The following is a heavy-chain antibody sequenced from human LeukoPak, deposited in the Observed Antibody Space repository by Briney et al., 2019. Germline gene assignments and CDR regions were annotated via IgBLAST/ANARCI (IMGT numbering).Heavy chain of an antibody. CDR2: INAGNGNT. V-gene: IGHV1-3*03. J-gene: IGHJ4*02. CDR3: ARVVKYRSGPLTDLLPYYFDY. Sequence: ASVKVSCKASGYTFTSYAMHWVRQAPGQRLEWMGWINAGNGNTKYSQEFQGRVTITRDTSASTAYMELSSLRSEDMAVYYCARVVKYRSGPLTDLLPYYFDYWGQGTLVTVSP. CDR1: GYTFTSYA. D-gene: IGHD6-19*01.